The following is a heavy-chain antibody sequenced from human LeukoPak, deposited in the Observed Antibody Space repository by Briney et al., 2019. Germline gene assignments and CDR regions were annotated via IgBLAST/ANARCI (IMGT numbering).Heavy chain of an antibody. CDR3: ARKRCTGDCYLFDP. D-gene: IGHD2-21*02. J-gene: IGHJ5*02. CDR1: GYTFSTYG. CDR2: INTNNGNT. Sequence: ASVKVSCKASGYTFSTYGLMWVRQAPGQGLEWMGWINTNNGNTNYAQKFQGRVTMTTDTSTSTGYMELRSLRSDDTAVCYCARKRCTGDCYLFDPWGQGTLVTVSS. V-gene: IGHV1-18*01.